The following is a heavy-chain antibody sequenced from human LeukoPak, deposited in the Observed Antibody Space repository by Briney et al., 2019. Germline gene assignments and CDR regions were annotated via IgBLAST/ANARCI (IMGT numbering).Heavy chain of an antibody. CDR2: FDPEDGET. J-gene: IGHJ4*02. Sequence: ASVKVSCKVSGYTLTELSMHRVRQAPGKGLEWMGGFDPEDGETIYAQKFQGRVTMTEDTSTDTAYMELSSLRSEDTAVYYCATGPIYSGYDFDYWGQGTLVTVSS. V-gene: IGHV1-24*01. CDR1: GYTLTELS. D-gene: IGHD5-12*01. CDR3: ATGPIYSGYDFDY.